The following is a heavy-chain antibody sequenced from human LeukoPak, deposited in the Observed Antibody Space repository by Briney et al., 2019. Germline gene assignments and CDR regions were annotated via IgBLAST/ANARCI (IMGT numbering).Heavy chain of an antibody. CDR3: TTPTTVTTASH. CDR1: GFTFSGFA. CDR2: IRSKANSYAT. D-gene: IGHD4-17*01. Sequence: GGSLRLSCAVSGFTFSGFAMHWVRQASGKGLEWVGRIRSKANSYATEYAAPVKGRFTISRDDSKNTTYLQMNSLKTEDTAVYYCTTPTTVTTASHWGQGTLVTVSS. V-gene: IGHV3-73*01. J-gene: IGHJ4*02.